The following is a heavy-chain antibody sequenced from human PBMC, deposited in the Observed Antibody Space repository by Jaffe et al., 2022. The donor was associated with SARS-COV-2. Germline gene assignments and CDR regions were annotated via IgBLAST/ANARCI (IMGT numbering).Heavy chain of an antibody. Sequence: QVQLVESGGGLVKPGGSLRLSCAASGFTFSDYYMSWIRQAPGKGLEWVSYISSSGSTIYYADSVKGRFTISRDNAKNSLYLQMNSLRAEDTAVYYCARDGYSSSWYPFDYYYYYMDVWGKGTTVTVSS. CDR1: GFTFSDYY. D-gene: IGHD6-13*01. V-gene: IGHV3-11*01. CDR2: ISSSGSTI. CDR3: ARDGYSSSWYPFDYYYYYMDV. J-gene: IGHJ6*03.